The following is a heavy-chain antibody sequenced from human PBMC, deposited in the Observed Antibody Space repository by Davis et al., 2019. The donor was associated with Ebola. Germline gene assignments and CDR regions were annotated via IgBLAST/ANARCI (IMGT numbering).Heavy chain of an antibody. CDR2: ISSSGSTI. V-gene: IGHV3-11*01. CDR3: ARVQVMVRDPDWFDP. D-gene: IGHD3-10*01. CDR1: GFTFSDYY. J-gene: IGHJ5*02. Sequence: GESLKISCAASGFTFSDYYMSWIRQAPGKGLEWVSYISSSGSTIYYADSVKGRFTISRDNAKNSLYLQMNSLRAEDTAVYYCARVQVMVRDPDWFDPWGQGTLVTVSS.